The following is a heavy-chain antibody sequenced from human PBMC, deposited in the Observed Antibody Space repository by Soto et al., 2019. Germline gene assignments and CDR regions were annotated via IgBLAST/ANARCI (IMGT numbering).Heavy chain of an antibody. D-gene: IGHD3-3*01. CDR3: ARDRGDFWSGNGMDV. J-gene: IGHJ6*02. CDR2: ISSSSSYI. Sequence: PGGSLRLSCAASGFTFSSYSMNWVRQAQGKGLEWVSSISSSSSYIYYADSVKGRFTISRDNAKNSLYLQMNSLRAEDTAVYYRARDRGDFWSGNGMDVWGQGTTVTVSS. CDR1: GFTFSSYS. V-gene: IGHV3-21*01.